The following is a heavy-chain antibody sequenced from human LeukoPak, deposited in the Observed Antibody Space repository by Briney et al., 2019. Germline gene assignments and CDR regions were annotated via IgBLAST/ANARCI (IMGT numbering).Heavy chain of an antibody. CDR3: ARVGPYGSGSYYKGTITEYWFDP. Sequence: ASVKVSCKASGYTFTSYYMHWVRQAPGQGLEWMGWISAYNGNTNYAQKFQGRVTMTTDTSTSTAYMELRSLRSDDTAVYYCARVGPYGSGSYYKGTITEYWFDPWGQGTLVTVSS. V-gene: IGHV1-18*04. CDR1: GYTFTSYY. J-gene: IGHJ5*02. D-gene: IGHD3-10*01. CDR2: ISAYNGNT.